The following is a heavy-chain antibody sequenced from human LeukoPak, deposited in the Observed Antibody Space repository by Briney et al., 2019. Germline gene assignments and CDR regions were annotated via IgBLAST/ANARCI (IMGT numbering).Heavy chain of an antibody. J-gene: IGHJ4*02. V-gene: IGHV4-39*01. CDR3: ARHRSGSYIRYFDF. CDR2: IYYIGTS. D-gene: IGHD1-26*01. Sequence: SETLSLTCTVSGDSINTSNYFWGWIRQSTGKGLEWIGNIYYIGTSDYNPSLKSRVTISIDTSKNQFSLNLRSVTDADTAFYYCARHRSGSYIRYFDFWGQGALVTVSP. CDR1: GDSINTSNYF.